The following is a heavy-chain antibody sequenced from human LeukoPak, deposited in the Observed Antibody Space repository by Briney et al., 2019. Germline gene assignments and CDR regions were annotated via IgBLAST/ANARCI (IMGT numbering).Heavy chain of an antibody. J-gene: IGHJ4*02. CDR1: GGSISSYY. CDR3: ARGLTGIAVAVDY. V-gene: IGHV4-59*01. D-gene: IGHD6-19*01. Sequence: PSETLSLTCTVSGGSISSYYWSWIRQPPGKGLEWIGYIYYSGSTNYNPSLKSRVTISVDTSKNQFSLKLSSVTAADTAVYYCARGLTGIAVAVDYWGQGTLVTVSS. CDR2: IYYSGST.